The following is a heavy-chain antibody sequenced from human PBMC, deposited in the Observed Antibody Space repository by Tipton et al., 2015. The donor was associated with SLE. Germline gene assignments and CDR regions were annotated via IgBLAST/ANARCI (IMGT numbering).Heavy chain of an antibody. CDR1: GGSMSSSNYY. J-gene: IGHJ4*02. V-gene: IGHV4-39*02. D-gene: IGHD6-19*01. CDR3: ASPAVAGFDY. Sequence: TLSLTCTVSGGSMSSSNYYWVWIRQPPGKGLEWVGSMYSSGSTYYNPSLKSRVTISVDTSKNHFSLKLSSVTAADTAVYYCASPAVAGFDYWGQGTLVTVSS. CDR2: MYSSGST.